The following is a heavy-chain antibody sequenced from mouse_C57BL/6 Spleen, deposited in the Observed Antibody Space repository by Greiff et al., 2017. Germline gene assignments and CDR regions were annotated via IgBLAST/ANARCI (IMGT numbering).Heavy chain of an antibody. Sequence: QVQLQQPGTELVKPGASVKLSCKASGYTFTSYWMHWVKQRHGQGLEWIGNINPSNGGTNYNEKFKSKATLTVAKSSSTAYMQRSSLTSEDSAVYYCARYYYGSSYAMDYWGQGTSVTVSS. J-gene: IGHJ4*01. V-gene: IGHV1-53*01. D-gene: IGHD1-1*01. CDR1: GYTFTSYW. CDR3: ARYYYGSSYAMDY. CDR2: INPSNGGT.